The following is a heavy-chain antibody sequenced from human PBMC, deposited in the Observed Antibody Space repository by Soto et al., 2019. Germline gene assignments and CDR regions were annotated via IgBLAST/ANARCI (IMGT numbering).Heavy chain of an antibody. V-gene: IGHV4-39*01. D-gene: IGHD2-2*01. CDR1: GGTISSRIYY. CDR2: IYYSGNT. Sequence: QLQLQESGPGLVKPSETLSLTCTVYGGTISSRIYYWGWIRQPPGKGLEWIGRIYYSGNTYYNPSLKRRVTISVDTSKDQFALKVTSVTAADTAVYYCATVDCSGSSCPVYYWGQGTVVTVSS. J-gene: IGHJ4*02. CDR3: ATVDCSGSSCPVYY.